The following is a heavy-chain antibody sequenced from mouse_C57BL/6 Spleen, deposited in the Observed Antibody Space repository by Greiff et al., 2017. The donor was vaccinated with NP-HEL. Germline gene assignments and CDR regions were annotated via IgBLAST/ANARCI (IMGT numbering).Heavy chain of an antibody. CDR3: ARWLLRSYAMDY. CDR1: GYTFTDYN. J-gene: IGHJ4*01. CDR2: INPNNGGT. D-gene: IGHD2-3*01. Sequence: EVQLQQSGPELVKPGASVKMSCKASGYTFTDYNMHWVKQSHGKSLEWIGYINPNNGGTSYNQKFKGKATLTVNKSSSTAYMERRSLTSEDSAVYYCARWLLRSYAMDYWGQGTSVTVSS. V-gene: IGHV1-22*01.